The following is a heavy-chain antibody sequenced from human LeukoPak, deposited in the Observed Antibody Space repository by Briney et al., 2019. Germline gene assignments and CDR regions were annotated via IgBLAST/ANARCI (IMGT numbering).Heavy chain of an antibody. J-gene: IGHJ1*01. V-gene: IGHV3-66*01. CDR2: IYSGGST. CDR3: ATVPVLRPRDNLKH. D-gene: IGHD1-14*01. Sequence: GGSLRLPCAVSGFTDSSHYMSGVRQAPGKGLEWVSLIYSGGSTEYADSVKGRFAISRALYKNTVHLQMNNLRAEDPAVHYCATVPVLRPRDNLKHWGQGTMVTVSS. CDR1: GFTDSSHY.